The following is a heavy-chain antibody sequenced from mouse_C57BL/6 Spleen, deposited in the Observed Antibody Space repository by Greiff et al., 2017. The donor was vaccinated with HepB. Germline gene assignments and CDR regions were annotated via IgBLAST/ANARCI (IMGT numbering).Heavy chain of an antibody. V-gene: IGHV1-7*01. CDR3: AREDYDRYFDV. D-gene: IGHD2-4*01. CDR2: INPSSGYT. CDR1: GYTFTSYW. J-gene: IGHJ1*03. Sequence: QVHVKQSGAELAKPGASVKLSCKASGYTFTSYWMHWVKQRPGQGLEWIGYINPSSGYTKYNQKFKDKATLTADKSSSTAYMQLSSLTYEDSAVYYCAREDYDRYFDVWGTGTTVTVSS.